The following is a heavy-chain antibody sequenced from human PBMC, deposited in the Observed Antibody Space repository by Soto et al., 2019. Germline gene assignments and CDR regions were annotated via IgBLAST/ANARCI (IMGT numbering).Heavy chain of an antibody. V-gene: IGHV4-59*08. CDR1: GGSISSYY. J-gene: IGHJ5*02. Sequence: QVQLQESGPGLVKPSETLSLTCTVSGGSISSYYWSWIRQPPGKGLEWIGYIYYSGSTNYNPSLKXXVXILXDTSKNQFSLKLSSVTAADTAVYYCARKGADWFDPWGQGTLVTVSS. CDR3: ARKGADWFDP. CDR2: IYYSGST.